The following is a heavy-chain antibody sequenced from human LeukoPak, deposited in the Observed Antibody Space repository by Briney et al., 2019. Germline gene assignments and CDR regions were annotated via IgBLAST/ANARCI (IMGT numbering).Heavy chain of an antibody. CDR1: GFTMSNNY. CDR3: ARDRDYSGSGSPDS. D-gene: IGHD3-10*01. V-gene: IGHV3-66*01. Sequence: GWSLRLSCAASGFTMSNNYMSWVRPAPGKGPEWVSVIYDGGITYYTDSVKGRFTISRDDSKNTLHLQMNSLRVDDTAVYYCARDRDYSGSGSPDSWGQGTLVTVSS. J-gene: IGHJ4*02. CDR2: IYDGGIT.